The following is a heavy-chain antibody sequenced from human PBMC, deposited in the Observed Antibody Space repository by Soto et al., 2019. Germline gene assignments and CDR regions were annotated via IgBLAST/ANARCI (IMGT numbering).Heavy chain of an antibody. Sequence: QLQLQESGPGLVKPSETLSLTCTVSGGSISSSSYYWGWIRQPPGKGLEWIGSIYYSGSTYYNPSRKSRLPISVDPSKNQFSLKLSSVTAADTAVYYCARPNLIPYYGMDVWGQGTTVTVSS. J-gene: IGHJ6*02. CDR3: ARPNLIPYYGMDV. CDR2: IYYSGST. D-gene: IGHD2-2*02. V-gene: IGHV4-39*01. CDR1: GGSISSSSYY.